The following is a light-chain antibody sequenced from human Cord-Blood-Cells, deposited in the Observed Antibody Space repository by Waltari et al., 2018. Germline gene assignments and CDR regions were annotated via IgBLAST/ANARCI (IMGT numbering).Light chain of an antibody. CDR3: CSYAGSYTWV. J-gene: IGLJ3*02. Sequence: QSALTQPRSVSGSPGQPVTISCTGTSSDVGGYNYVSWYQQHPGKAPKLMNYDVSKRASEVPHRFSGSKSGNTASLTISGLQAEEKADYYCCSYAGSYTWVFGGGTKLTVL. CDR2: DVS. V-gene: IGLV2-11*01. CDR1: SSDVGGYNY.